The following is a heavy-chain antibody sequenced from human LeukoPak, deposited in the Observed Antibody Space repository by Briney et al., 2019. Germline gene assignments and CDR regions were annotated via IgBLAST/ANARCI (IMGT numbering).Heavy chain of an antibody. CDR2: FDPEDGET. CDR3: ATGYDNWFDP. D-gene: IGHD5-18*01. V-gene: IGHV1-24*01. Sequence: GASVKVSCKVSGYTLTELSMHWVRKAPGKGLEWMGGFDPEDGETIYAQKFQGRVTMTEDTSTDTAYMELSSLRSEDTAVYYSATGYDNWFDPWGQGTLVTVSS. J-gene: IGHJ5*02. CDR1: GYTLTELS.